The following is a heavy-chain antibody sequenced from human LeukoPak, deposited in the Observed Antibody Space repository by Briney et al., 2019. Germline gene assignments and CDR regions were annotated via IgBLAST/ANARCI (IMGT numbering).Heavy chain of an antibody. J-gene: IGHJ2*01. CDR2: IYYSGST. CDR3: ARLPGDGSQNWYFDL. V-gene: IGHV4-59*08. CDR1: GGSISSYY. Sequence: SETLSLTCTVSGGSISSYYWSWIRQPPGKGLEWIGCIYYSGSTNYNPSLKSRVTISVDTSKNQFSLKLSSVTAADTAVYYCARLPGDGSQNWYFDLWGRGTLVTVSS. D-gene: IGHD5-24*01.